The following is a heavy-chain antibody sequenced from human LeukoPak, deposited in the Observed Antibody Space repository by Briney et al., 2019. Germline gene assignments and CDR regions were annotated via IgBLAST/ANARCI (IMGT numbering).Heavy chain of an antibody. CDR1: GFTFSSYA. D-gene: IGHD6-19*01. V-gene: IGHV3-64*04. CDR2: ISSNGGST. Sequence: GGSLRLSCSASGFTFSSYAMHWVRQAPGKGLEYVSAISSNGGSTYYADSVKGRFTISRDNSRNTLYLQMSSLRAEDTAVYYCAKADSSGWYESNWFDPWGQGTLVTVSS. J-gene: IGHJ5*02. CDR3: AKADSSGWYESNWFDP.